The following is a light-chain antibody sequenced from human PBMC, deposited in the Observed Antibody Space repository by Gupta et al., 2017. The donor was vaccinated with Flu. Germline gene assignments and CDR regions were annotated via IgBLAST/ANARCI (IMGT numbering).Light chain of an antibody. CDR3: MQGAHWPWA. J-gene: IGKJ1*01. CDR2: EVS. Sequence: VVMTQFPPSLPVTLGQPASISCRSSHSLVYRDGNTYLHWFQQRPGQSPRRLIHEVSKRDSGVPDRFSGSGSDTDFTLRISRVEAEDVGFYFCMQGAHWPWAFGQGTKVEI. CDR1: HSLVYRDGNTY. V-gene: IGKV2-30*01.